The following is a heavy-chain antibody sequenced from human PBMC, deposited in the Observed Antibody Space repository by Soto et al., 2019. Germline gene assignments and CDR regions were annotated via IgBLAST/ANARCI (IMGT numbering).Heavy chain of an antibody. V-gene: IGHV1-3*01. J-gene: IGHJ5*02. D-gene: IGHD6-13*01. CDR3: ASNGYSSTWHSWFDP. CDR1: GYTFTGYA. Sequence: ASVKVSCKASGYTFTGYAMHWVRQAPGQRLEWMGWINAGNGNTKYSQKFQGRVTITRDTSASTAYMELSSLRSEDTAVYYCASNGYSSTWHSWFDPWGQGTLVTVSS. CDR2: INAGNGNT.